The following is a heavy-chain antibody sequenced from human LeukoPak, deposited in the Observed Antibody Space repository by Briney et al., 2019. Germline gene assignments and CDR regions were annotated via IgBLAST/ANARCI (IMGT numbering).Heavy chain of an antibody. Sequence: SETLSLTCTVSGGSISSGGYYWSWIRQRPGKGLEWIGYIYYSGSTYYNPSLKSRVTISVDTSKNQFSLKLSSVTAADTAVYCCARGTAAAGISWFDPWGQGTLVTVSS. CDR1: GGSISSGGYY. V-gene: IGHV4-31*03. CDR2: IYYSGST. J-gene: IGHJ5*02. CDR3: ARGTAAAGISWFDP. D-gene: IGHD6-13*01.